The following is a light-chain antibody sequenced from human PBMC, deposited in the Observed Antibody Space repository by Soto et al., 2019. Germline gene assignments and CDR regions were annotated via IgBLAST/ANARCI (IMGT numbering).Light chain of an antibody. V-gene: IGKV3-20*01. Sequence: EVVLTQSPGTLSLSPGERTTLSCRASQSVSSSYLAWYQQKPGQAPRLLIYAASSRATGITDRFSGSGSGTDFTLTISRLEPEDFAVYYCQQYGSSRWTFGQGTKVEIK. CDR3: QQYGSSRWT. J-gene: IGKJ1*01. CDR2: AAS. CDR1: QSVSSSY.